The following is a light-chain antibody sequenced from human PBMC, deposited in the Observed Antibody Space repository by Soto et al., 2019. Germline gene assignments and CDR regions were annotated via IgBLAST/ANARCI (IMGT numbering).Light chain of an antibody. V-gene: IGLV2-14*03. CDR3: SSYTTSTTWV. J-gene: IGLJ3*02. CDR2: DVS. Sequence: QSALTQPASVSGSPGQSITISCTGTSSDVGGYNYVSWYQQHPGTAPKLMIYDVSHRPSGVSNRFSGSKSGNTASLTISGLQAEDEADYYCSSYTTSTTWVFGGGTKLTVL. CDR1: SSDVGGYNY.